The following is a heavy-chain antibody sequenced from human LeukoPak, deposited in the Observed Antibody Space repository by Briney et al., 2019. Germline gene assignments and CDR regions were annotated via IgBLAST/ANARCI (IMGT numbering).Heavy chain of an antibody. Sequence: GGSLRLTCTGSGFSFGNYGMTWVRQAPGKGVEWVSAISGSGGTTHYTGSVTGRFTISRDNSKNTLLLQMNSLRAEDTAVYYCAKDPNGDYLGAFDFWGPGTLVTVSS. V-gene: IGHV3-23*01. D-gene: IGHD4-17*01. CDR2: ISGSGGTT. CDR3: AKDPNGDYLGAFDF. CDR1: GFSFGNYG. J-gene: IGHJ3*01.